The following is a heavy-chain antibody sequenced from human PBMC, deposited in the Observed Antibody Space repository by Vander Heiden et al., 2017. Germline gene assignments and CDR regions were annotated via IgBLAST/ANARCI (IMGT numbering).Heavy chain of an antibody. CDR3: ARVWGAPFDY. J-gene: IGHJ4*02. Sequence: EVQLVESGGGLVQPGGSLRPSCAASGFTFSSFSMNWVRQAPGKGLEWVAYISGGSGNIYYADSVKGRFTISRDNAKNSLYLEMSSLRDEDTAVYYCARVWGAPFDYWGQGTLVTVSS. CDR2: ISGGSGNI. V-gene: IGHV3-48*02. CDR1: GFTFSSFS. D-gene: IGHD1-26*01.